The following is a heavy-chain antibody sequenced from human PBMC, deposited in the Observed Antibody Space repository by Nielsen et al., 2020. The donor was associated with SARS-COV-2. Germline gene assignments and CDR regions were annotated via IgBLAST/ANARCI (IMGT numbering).Heavy chain of an antibody. CDR1: GFAFNDYA. J-gene: IGHJ3*02. Sequence: SLRLSCAASGFAFNDYAMSWVRQAPGKGLEWVSGISWNSGSIGYADSVKGRFTISRDNAKNSLYLQMNSLRAEDTALYYCASWDTDREGIWGQGTMVTVSS. CDR3: ASWDTDREGI. CDR2: ISWNSGSI. D-gene: IGHD1-26*01. V-gene: IGHV3-9*01.